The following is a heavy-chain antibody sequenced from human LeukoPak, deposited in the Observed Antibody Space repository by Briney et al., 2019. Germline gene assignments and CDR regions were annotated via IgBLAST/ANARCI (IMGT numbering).Heavy chain of an antibody. CDR3: AKDMPRITMIVVAFDY. CDR1: GFTFSSYA. CDR2: ISGSGGST. Sequence: GGSLRLSCAASGFTFSSYAMSWVRQAPGKGLEWVSAISGSGGSTYYADSVKGRFTISRDNSKNTLYLQMNSLRAEDTAVYYCAKDMPRITMIVVAFDYWGQGTLVTVSS. V-gene: IGHV3-23*01. D-gene: IGHD3-22*01. J-gene: IGHJ4*02.